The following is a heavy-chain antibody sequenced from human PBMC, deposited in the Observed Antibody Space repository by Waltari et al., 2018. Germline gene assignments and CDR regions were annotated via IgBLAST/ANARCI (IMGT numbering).Heavy chain of an antibody. Sequence: QVQLVQSGAEVKKPGSSVKVSCKASGGTFSSYAISWVRQAPGQGLEWMGGIIPIFGTANCAQTFQGRVTITADESTSTAYMELSSLRSEDTAVYYCARMYHYYGSGSYYAYYYYMDVWGKGTTVTVSS. V-gene: IGHV1-69*01. CDR1: GGTFSSYA. J-gene: IGHJ6*03. D-gene: IGHD3-10*01. CDR2: IIPIFGTA. CDR3: ARMYHYYGSGSYYAYYYYMDV.